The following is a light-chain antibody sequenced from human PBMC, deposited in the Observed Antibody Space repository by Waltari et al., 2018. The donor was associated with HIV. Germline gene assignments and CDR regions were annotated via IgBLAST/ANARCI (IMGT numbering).Light chain of an antibody. Sequence: QSALTQPPSASGSPGQSVTISCSGTRTDIGNYNYVSWYQQHPGKVPKLIIYEVNKRPSGVPYRCSGSKSGNTASLTVSGLQADDDADYYCSSYSGINDVGVFGGGTKLTVL. CDR2: EVN. J-gene: IGLJ3*02. CDR3: SSYSGINDVGV. V-gene: IGLV2-8*01. CDR1: RTDIGNYNY.